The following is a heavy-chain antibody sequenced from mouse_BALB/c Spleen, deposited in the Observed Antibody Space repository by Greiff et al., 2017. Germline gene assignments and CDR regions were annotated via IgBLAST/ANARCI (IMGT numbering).Heavy chain of an antibody. J-gene: IGHJ2*01. Sequence: DVMLVESGGGLVQPGGSRKLSCAASGFTFSSFGMHWVRQAPEKGLEWVAYISSGSSTIYYADTVKGRFTISRDNPKNTLFLQMTSLRSEDTAMYYCARRRENYFDYWGQGTTLTVSS. CDR1: GFTFSSFG. CDR3: ARRRENYFDY. V-gene: IGHV5-17*02. CDR2: ISSGSSTI.